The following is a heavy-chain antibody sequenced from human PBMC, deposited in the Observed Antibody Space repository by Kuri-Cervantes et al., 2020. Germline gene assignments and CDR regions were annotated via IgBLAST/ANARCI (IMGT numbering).Heavy chain of an antibody. Sequence: SETLSLTCAVYGGSFSGYYWSRIRQPPGKGLEWIGEINHSGSTNYNPSLKSRVTISVDTSKNQFSLKLSSVTAADTAVYYCAKMIRGYYYSYYYMDVWGKGTTVTVSS. V-gene: IGHV4-34*01. CDR3: AKMIRGYYYSYYYMDV. CDR1: GGSFSGYY. J-gene: IGHJ6*03. CDR2: INHSGST. D-gene: IGHD3-16*01.